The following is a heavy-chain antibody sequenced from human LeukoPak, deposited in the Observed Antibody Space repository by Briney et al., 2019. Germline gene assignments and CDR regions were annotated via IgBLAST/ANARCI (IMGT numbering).Heavy chain of an antibody. D-gene: IGHD6-19*01. CDR2: ISSSGSII. J-gene: IGHJ4*02. Sequence: GGSLRLSCAASGFTFNSYEMNWVRQAPGKGLEWLSFISSSGSIIYYADSMKGRFTISRDNAKNSLYLQMNSLRAEDTAVYYCARGQYTSDWYYFDYWGQGTLVTVSS. CDR3: ARGQYTSDWYYFDY. CDR1: GFTFNSYE. V-gene: IGHV3-48*03.